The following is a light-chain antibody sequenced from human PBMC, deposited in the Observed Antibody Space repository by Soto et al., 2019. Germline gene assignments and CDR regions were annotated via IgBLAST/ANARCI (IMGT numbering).Light chain of an antibody. V-gene: IGKV1-39*01. J-gene: IGKJ2*01. CDR1: QSISSY. Sequence: DIQMTQSPSSLSASVGDRVTITCRASQSISSYLNWYQQKPGKAPKLLIYAASSLQSGVSSRFXGSGSGTDFTLTISSLQPDDFATYYCQQSYSTPPYTFGQGTKLEIK. CDR3: QQSYSTPPYT. CDR2: AAS.